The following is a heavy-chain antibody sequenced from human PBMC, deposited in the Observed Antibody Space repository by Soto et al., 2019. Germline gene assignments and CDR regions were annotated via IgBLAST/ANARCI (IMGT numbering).Heavy chain of an antibody. CDR3: AKDRYGDYGGIDY. D-gene: IGHD4-17*01. Sequence: GGSLSLSCAASGFTFSTYAMIWVRQAPGKGLEWVSVITGSGGSTYYADSVKGRFTISRDTSKNTLFLQMNSLRAEDTAVYYCAKDRYGDYGGIDYWGQGTMVTVSS. CDR1: GFTFSTYA. CDR2: ITGSGGST. V-gene: IGHV3-23*01. J-gene: IGHJ4*02.